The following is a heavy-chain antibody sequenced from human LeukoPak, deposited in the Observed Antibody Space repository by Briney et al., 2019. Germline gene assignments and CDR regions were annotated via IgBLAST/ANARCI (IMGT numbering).Heavy chain of an antibody. CDR3: ASNAPVGATFPNAEYYFDY. Sequence: PSETLSLTCTVSGGSISSSSYYWGWIRQPPGKGLEWIGSIYYSGSTYYNPSLKSRVTISVDTSKNQFSLKLSSVTAADTAVYYCASNAPVGATFPNAEYYFDYWGQGTLVTVSS. CDR2: IYYSGST. D-gene: IGHD1-26*01. V-gene: IGHV4-39*07. J-gene: IGHJ4*02. CDR1: GGSISSSSYY.